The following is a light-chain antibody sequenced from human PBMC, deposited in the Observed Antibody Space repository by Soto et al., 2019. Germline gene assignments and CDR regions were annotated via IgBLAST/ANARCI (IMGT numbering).Light chain of an antibody. CDR3: SSYTSSSTWV. CDR1: SSDVGGYNY. Sequence: QSALTQPASVSGSPGQSITISCTGTSSDVGGYNYVSWYQQHPGKAPKLMIYEVSNRPTGVSNRISGSKSGNTASLTISRLQAEDEADYYCSSYTSSSTWVFGGGTKLTVL. V-gene: IGLV2-14*01. CDR2: EVS. J-gene: IGLJ3*02.